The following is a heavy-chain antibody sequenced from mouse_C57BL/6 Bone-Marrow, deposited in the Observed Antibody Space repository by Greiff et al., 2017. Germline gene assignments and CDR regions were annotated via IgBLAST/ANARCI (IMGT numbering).Heavy chain of an antibody. CDR1: GFTFSDYG. CDR2: ISSGSSTI. Sequence: EVQLVESGGGLVKPGGSLKLSCAASGFTFSDYGMHWVRQAPEKGLEWVAYISSGSSTIYYADTVKGRFTISRDNAKNTLFLQMTSLRSEDTAMYYCARAGGNYPLAYWGQGTLVTVSA. CDR3: ARAGGNYPLAY. J-gene: IGHJ3*01. V-gene: IGHV5-17*01. D-gene: IGHD2-1*01.